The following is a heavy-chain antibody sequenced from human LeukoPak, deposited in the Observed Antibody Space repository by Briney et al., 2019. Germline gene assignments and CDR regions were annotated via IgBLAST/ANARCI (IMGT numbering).Heavy chain of an antibody. CDR2: VHHSFSS. D-gene: IGHD4-11*01. Sequence: SETLSLTCAVSGASMNNYYWSWIRQTPGKGLEWIGHVHHSFSSNFSPSLKSRVTMSMDTSKSQFSLRVTSVTAADTAVYYCACYSVLGRTFDCWGEGTQVTVSS. V-gene: IGHV4-59*01. CDR1: GASMNNYY. CDR3: ACYSVLGRTFDC. J-gene: IGHJ4*02.